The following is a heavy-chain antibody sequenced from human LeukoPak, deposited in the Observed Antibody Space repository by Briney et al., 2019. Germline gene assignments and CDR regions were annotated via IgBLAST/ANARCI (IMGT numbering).Heavy chain of an antibody. J-gene: IGHJ4*02. CDR3: AKLSGTYGTTSRVLDS. V-gene: IGHV3-23*01. CDR1: GFTFTTYA. D-gene: IGHD1-1*01. Sequence: GGSLRLSCAASGFTFTTYAMSWVRQAPGKWLEWVSVISGGGDTTYYTESVQGRFTISRDNYKNTLYLNINSLRAEDTAIYYCAKLSGTYGTTSRVLDSWGQGTLVAVSS. CDR2: ISGGGDTT.